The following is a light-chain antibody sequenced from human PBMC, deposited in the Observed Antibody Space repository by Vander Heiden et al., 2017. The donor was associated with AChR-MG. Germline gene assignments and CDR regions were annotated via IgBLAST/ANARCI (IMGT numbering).Light chain of an antibody. CDR3: QQANTFPLT. CDR1: QAIYTY. Sequence: DIQMTQSPSAVSASIGDRVTITCRASQAIYTYIAWYQQKPGKAPKLLISAASRLQSGVPSRFSGAGLWTDFTLTISSLQPEDFAIYYCQQANTFPLTFGGGTRVDIK. CDR2: AAS. V-gene: IGKV1-12*01. J-gene: IGKJ4*01.